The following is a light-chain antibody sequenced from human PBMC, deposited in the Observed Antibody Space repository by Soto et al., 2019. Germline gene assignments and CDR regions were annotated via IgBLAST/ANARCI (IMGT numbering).Light chain of an antibody. CDR3: HQYGISPPVT. CDR1: QSVSSN. CDR2: GAS. J-gene: IGKJ5*01. Sequence: IVMPQSPATLSVSPGERATLSCRASQSVSSNLAWYQQKPGQAPRLLIYGASTRATGIPARFSGSGSGTDFTLTISRLEPEDFAMYYCHQYGISPPVTFGQGTRLEIK. V-gene: IGKV3-15*01.